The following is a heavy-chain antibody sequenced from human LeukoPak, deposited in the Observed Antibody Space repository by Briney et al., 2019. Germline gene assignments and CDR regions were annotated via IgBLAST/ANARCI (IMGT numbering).Heavy chain of an antibody. CDR3: ARSYSGSLDAFDI. V-gene: IGHV4-61*02. CDR2: MYTSGST. J-gene: IGHJ3*02. CDR1: GGSISSGSYY. D-gene: IGHD1-26*01. Sequence: PSETLSLTCTVSGGSISSGSYYWSWIRQPAGKGLEWIRRMYTSGSTDYNPSLKSRVTISVDTSKNQFSLKLSSVTAADTAVYYCARSYSGSLDAFDIWGQGTMVTVSS.